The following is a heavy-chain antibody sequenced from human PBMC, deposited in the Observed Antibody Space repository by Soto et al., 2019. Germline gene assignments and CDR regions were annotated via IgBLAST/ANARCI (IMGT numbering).Heavy chain of an antibody. Sequence: TLSLTCAISRDSVSSNSAAWNWIRQSPSRGLEWLGRTYYRSKWYNDYAVSVKSRITINPDTSKNQFSLQLNSVTPEDTAVYYCARHLRYCSSTSCYSWFDPWGQGTLVTVSS. CDR3: ARHLRYCSSTSCYSWFDP. V-gene: IGHV6-1*01. J-gene: IGHJ5*02. CDR2: TYYRSKWYN. D-gene: IGHD2-2*01. CDR1: RDSVSSNSAA.